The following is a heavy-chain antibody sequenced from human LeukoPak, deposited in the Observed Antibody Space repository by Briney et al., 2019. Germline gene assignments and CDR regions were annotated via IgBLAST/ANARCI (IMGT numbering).Heavy chain of an antibody. D-gene: IGHD6-19*01. V-gene: IGHV3-30*18. CDR3: AKGEPGPLAVAGRSYYYYGMDV. J-gene: IGHJ6*02. CDR1: GFTFSSYG. CDR2: ISYDGSNK. Sequence: GRSLRLSCAASGFTFSSYGMHWVRQAPGKGLEWVAVISYDGSNKYYADSVKGRFTISRDNSKNTLYLQMNSLRAEDTAVYYCAKGEPGPLAVAGRSYYYYGMDVWGQGTRSPSP.